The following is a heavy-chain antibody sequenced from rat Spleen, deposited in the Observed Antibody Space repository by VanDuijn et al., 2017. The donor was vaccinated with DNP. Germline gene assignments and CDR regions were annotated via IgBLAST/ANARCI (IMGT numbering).Heavy chain of an antibody. CDR3: TRIGYPYYAMDA. CDR2: ISTSGGST. V-gene: IGHV5S23*01. D-gene: IGHD1-11*01. CDR1: GFTFRNYD. Sequence: EVQVVESGGGLVQPGRSLKLSCAASGFTFRNYDMAWVRQAPTKGLEWVATISTSGGSTYYRDSVKGRFTISRDNAKSTLYLQMNSLRSEDTATYYCTRIGYPYYAMDAWGQGTSVTVSS. J-gene: IGHJ4*01.